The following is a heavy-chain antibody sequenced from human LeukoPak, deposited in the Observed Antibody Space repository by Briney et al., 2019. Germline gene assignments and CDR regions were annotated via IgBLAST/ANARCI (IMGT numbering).Heavy chain of an antibody. CDR3: ARARTDYYDSSGPPFKY. CDR1: GGTFSNYA. CDR2: TIPIFNAA. V-gene: IGHV1-69*01. D-gene: IGHD3-22*01. J-gene: IGHJ4*01. Sequence: SVKVSCKASGGTFSNYALSWVRQAPGQGLEWMGATIPIFNAANYAQKFKGRVTITADESTSTAYMELRSLRSEDTAVYYCARARTDYYDSSGPPFKYWGQGTLITVSS.